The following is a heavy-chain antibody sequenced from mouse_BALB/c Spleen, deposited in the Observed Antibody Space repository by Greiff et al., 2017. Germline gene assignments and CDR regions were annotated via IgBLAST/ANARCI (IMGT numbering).Heavy chain of an antibody. J-gene: IGHJ3*01. CDR1: GYSFTSGYY. V-gene: IGHV3-6*02. D-gene: IGHD2-14*01. Sequence: EVKLMESGPGLVKPSPSLSLTCSVTGYSFTSGYYWNWIRQFPGNKLEWMGYISYDGSNNYNPAIKNRISITRDTSKNLFFLKLNSVTTEDTATYCCAGDCPVRRWGQGTLVTVSA. CDR3: AGDCPVRR. CDR2: ISYDGSN.